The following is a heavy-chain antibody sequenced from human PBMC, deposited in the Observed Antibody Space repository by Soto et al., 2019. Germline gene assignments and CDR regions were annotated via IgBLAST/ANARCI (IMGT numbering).Heavy chain of an antibody. Sequence: QVQLVQSGAEVKKPGSSVKVSCKASGGTFSSYTISWVRQAPGQGLEWMGRIIPILGIANYAQKFQGRVTSTADKSTSTAYMELSSLRSEDTAVYYCARAKQQLPSDYWGQGTLVTVSS. CDR1: GGTFSSYT. D-gene: IGHD6-13*01. J-gene: IGHJ4*02. CDR2: IIPILGIA. V-gene: IGHV1-69*02. CDR3: ARAKQQLPSDY.